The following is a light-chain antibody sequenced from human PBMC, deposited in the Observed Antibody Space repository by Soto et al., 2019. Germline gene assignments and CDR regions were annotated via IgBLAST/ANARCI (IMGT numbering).Light chain of an antibody. CDR2: EVS. CDR3: SSYTSSSTPYV. V-gene: IGLV2-14*01. J-gene: IGLJ1*01. Sequence: QSALTQPASVSGSPGQSITISCTGTSSDVGGYNYVSWYQQHPGKAPKLMIYEVSNRPSGVSNRFSGYKSGNTASLTTSGLQAEDEADYYCSSYTSSSTPYVFGTGTKLTVL. CDR1: SSDVGGYNY.